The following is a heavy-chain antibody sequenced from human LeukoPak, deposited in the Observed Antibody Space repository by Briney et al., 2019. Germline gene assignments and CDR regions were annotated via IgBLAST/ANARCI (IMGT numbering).Heavy chain of an antibody. CDR2: IYPGDSDT. D-gene: IGHD3-9*01. CDR1: GYSFTSYW. Sequence: GESLKISCKGSGYSFTSYWIGWVRQMPGKGLEWMGIIYPGDSDTRYSPSFQGQATISADKSISTAYLQWSSLKASDTAMYYCATYYDILTGPPDAFDIWGQGTMVTVSS. V-gene: IGHV5-51*01. CDR3: ATYYDILTGPPDAFDI. J-gene: IGHJ3*02.